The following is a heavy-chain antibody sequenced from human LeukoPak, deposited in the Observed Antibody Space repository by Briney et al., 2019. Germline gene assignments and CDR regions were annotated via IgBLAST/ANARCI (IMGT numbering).Heavy chain of an antibody. CDR2: ITGGGDDT. J-gene: IGHJ4*02. V-gene: IGHV3-23*01. Sequence: GGSLRLSCAASGFTFSSYAMSWVRQAPGKGLEWFSAITGGGDDTYYADSVEGRFTTSRDNSKNTLYLQMNSLRAEDTAVYYCAKGSRVSRPYYFDYWGRGTLVTVSS. CDR3: AKGSRVSRPYYFDY. D-gene: IGHD6-6*01. CDR1: GFTFSSYA.